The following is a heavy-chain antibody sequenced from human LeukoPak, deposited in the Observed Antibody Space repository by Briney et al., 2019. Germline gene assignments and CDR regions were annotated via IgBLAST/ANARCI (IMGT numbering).Heavy chain of an antibody. CDR2: ISIRGDRT. Sequence: ETLSLTCTVSGGSISSYYWSWARQAPGKGLEWVSSISIRGDRTYYADSVKGRFTISRDNFKNTMYLQMNSLRAEDTAVYYCAKDLLLWFGELFPFDYWGQGTLVTVSS. V-gene: IGHV3-23*01. CDR3: AKDLLLWFGELFPFDY. CDR1: GGSISSYY. J-gene: IGHJ4*02. D-gene: IGHD3-10*01.